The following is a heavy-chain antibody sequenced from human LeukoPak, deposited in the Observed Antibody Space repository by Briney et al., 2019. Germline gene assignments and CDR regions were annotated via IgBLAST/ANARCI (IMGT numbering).Heavy chain of an antibody. CDR1: GGSISNTNW. D-gene: IGHD6-6*01. J-gene: IGHJ5*02. Sequence: SGTLSLTCAVSGGSISNTNWWSWVRQPPGKGLEWIGEISDTGSTNYNPSLKSRVTISVDTSKNQFSLKLSSVTAADTAVYYCARGRTYRSSSWFDPWGQGTLVTVSS. CDR2: ISDTGST. CDR3: ARGRTYRSSSWFDP. V-gene: IGHV4-4*02.